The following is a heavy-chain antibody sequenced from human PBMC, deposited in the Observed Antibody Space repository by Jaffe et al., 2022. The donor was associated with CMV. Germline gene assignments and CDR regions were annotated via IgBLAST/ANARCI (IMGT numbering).Heavy chain of an antibody. D-gene: IGHD6-19*01. CDR1: GFTFSSYG. CDR3: AKDTLAVAGPPGMDV. Sequence: QVQLVESGGGVVQPGRSLRLSCAASGFTFSSYGMHWVRQAPGKGLEWVAVISYDGSNKYYADSVKGRFTISRDNSKNTLYLQMNSLRAEDTAVYYCAKDTLAVAGPPGMDVWGQWTTVTVSS. V-gene: IGHV3-30*18. CDR2: ISYDGSNK. J-gene: IGHJ6*02.